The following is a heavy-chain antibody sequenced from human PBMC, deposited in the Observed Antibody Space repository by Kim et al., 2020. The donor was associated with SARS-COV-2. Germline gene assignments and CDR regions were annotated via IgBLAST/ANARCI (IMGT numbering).Heavy chain of an antibody. CDR1: GYTFTSYY. Sequence: ASVKVSCKASGYTFTSYYMHWVRQAPGQGLEWMGIINPSGGGTSYAQKFQGRVTMTRDTSTSTVYMELSSLRSEDTAVYYCARAQLPGIAVLSIDPWGQGTLVTVSS. CDR3: ARAQLPGIAVLSIDP. V-gene: IGHV1-46*01. J-gene: IGHJ5*02. CDR2: INPSGGGT. D-gene: IGHD6-19*01.